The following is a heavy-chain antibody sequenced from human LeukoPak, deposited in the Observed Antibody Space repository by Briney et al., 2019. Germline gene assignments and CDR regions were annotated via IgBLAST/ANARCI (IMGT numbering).Heavy chain of an antibody. D-gene: IGHD1-1*01. Sequence: SETLSLTCAVYGGSFSGYYWSWIRQPPGKGLEWIGEINHSGSTNYNPSLKSRVTISVDRSKNQFSLKLTSVTAADTAIYYCAQSLGSGNWIGNWFDPWGQGTLVTVSS. J-gene: IGHJ5*02. CDR3: AQSLGSGNWIGNWFDP. V-gene: IGHV4-34*01. CDR1: GGSFSGYY. CDR2: INHSGST.